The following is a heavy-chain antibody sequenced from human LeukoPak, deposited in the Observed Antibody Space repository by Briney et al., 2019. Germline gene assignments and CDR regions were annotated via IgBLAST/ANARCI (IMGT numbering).Heavy chain of an antibody. Sequence: SQTLSLTCAISGDSVSSDSAAWTWIRQSPSRGLEWLGSTYYRSEWYNDYAVSVKSRITTNPDTSKNQFSLQLNSVTPEDTAVYYCARDSGDGSGSYTFDYWGQGTLVTVSS. D-gene: IGHD3-10*01. CDR2: TYYRSEWYN. J-gene: IGHJ4*02. CDR3: ARDSGDGSGSYTFDY. CDR1: GDSVSSDSAA. V-gene: IGHV6-1*01.